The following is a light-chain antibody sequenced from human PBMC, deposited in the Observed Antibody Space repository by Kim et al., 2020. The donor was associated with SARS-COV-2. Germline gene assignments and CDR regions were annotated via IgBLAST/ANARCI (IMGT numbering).Light chain of an antibody. CDR1: QRISRY. Sequence: ASVGERVTTSSAARQRISRYLKWDKKKTGKAPQLLIYAASSLQSVVPSRCRGSGSRTEITLTISSLQPEDFATYFCQQSYTTPRTFGQGTQVEIK. V-gene: IGKV1-39*01. CDR2: AAS. J-gene: IGKJ1*01. CDR3: QQSYTTPRT.